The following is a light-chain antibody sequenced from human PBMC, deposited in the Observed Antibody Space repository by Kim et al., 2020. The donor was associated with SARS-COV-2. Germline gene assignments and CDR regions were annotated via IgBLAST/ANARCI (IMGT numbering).Light chain of an antibody. Sequence: SSELTQDPAVSVALGQTVRITCQGDSLRSYYASWYQQKPGQAPVLVIYGKNNRPSGIPDRFSGSSSGNTASLTITGAQAEDEADYYCKSRDSSGNLRVFG. CDR1: SLRSYY. J-gene: IGLJ3*02. CDR2: GKN. CDR3: KSRDSSGNLRV. V-gene: IGLV3-19*01.